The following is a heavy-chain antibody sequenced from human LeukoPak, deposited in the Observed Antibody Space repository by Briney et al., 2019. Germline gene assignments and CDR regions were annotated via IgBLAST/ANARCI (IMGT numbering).Heavy chain of an antibody. Sequence: SETLSLTCTVSGGSVCSGSYYWSWIRQPPGKGLEWIGYIYYSGSTNYNPSLKSRVTISVDTSKNQFSLKLSSVTAADTAVYYCAGVAARLDYWGQGTLVTVSS. V-gene: IGHV4-61*01. CDR2: IYYSGST. CDR1: GGSVCSGSYY. D-gene: IGHD2-15*01. J-gene: IGHJ4*02. CDR3: AGVAARLDY.